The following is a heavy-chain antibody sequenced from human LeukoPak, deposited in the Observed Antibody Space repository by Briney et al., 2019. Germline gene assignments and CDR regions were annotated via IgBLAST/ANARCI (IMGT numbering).Heavy chain of an antibody. D-gene: IGHD1-1*01. Sequence: SETLSLTCTVTGGSTSSSSYYWGWVRQPPGKGLEWIGSMYSVGSTYYNPSLKSRVTISVDTSKNQFSLKLSSVTAADTAVYYCAIPNTNNWPFDYWSQGTLVTVSS. CDR1: GGSTSSSSYY. V-gene: IGHV4-39*01. CDR3: AIPNTNNWPFDY. J-gene: IGHJ4*02. CDR2: MYSVGST.